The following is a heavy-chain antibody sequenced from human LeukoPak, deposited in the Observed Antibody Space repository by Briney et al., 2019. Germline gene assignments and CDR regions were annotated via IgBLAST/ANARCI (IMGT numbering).Heavy chain of an antibody. CDR3: AKLMRKYDYVWGSYRRSPPDY. CDR2: ISGSGGST. J-gene: IGHJ4*02. CDR1: GFTFSSYW. V-gene: IGHV3-23*01. Sequence: SGGSLRLSCAASGFTFSSYWMSWVRQAPGKGLEWVSAISGSGGSTYYADSVKGRFTISRDNSKNTLYLQMNSLRAEDTAVYYCAKLMRKYDYVWGSYRRSPPDYWGQGTLVTVSS. D-gene: IGHD3-16*02.